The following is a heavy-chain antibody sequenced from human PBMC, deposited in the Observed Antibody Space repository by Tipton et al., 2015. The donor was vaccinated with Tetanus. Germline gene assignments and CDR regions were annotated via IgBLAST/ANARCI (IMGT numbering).Heavy chain of an antibody. J-gene: IGHJ6*02. D-gene: IGHD3-9*01. V-gene: IGHV3-7*03. CDR3: AKFLVVITQGYYHTMDV. CDR1: GFTLSTYW. CDR2: IKQDGSEK. Sequence: SLRLSCAASGFTLSTYWMSWVRQAPGKGLEWVASIKQDGSEKYYVDSVKGRFTISRDNAKNSLHLQMNSLRAEDTAVYFCAKFLVVITQGYYHTMDVWGQGTTVPVSS.